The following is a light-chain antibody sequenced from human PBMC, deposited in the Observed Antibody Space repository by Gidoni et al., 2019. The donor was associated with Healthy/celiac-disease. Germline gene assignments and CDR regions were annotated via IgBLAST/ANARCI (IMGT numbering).Light chain of an antibody. J-gene: IGKJ4*01. CDR1: QSVSSSY. CDR2: GAS. V-gene: IGKV3-20*01. Sequence: EIVLTQSPGTLSLSPGERATLSCRASQSVSSSYLAWYQQKPGQAPRLLIYGASSRATGIPDRFSGRGSGTDFTLTISRLEPEDFAVYYCQQYGSSPWTFGGGTKVEIK. CDR3: QQYGSSPWT.